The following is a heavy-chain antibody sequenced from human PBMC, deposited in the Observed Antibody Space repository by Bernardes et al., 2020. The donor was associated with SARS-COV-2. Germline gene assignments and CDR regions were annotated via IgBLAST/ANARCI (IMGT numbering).Heavy chain of an antibody. J-gene: IGHJ6*03. CDR2: ISYDGSNK. CDR3: ARGVSAASYYYYYMDV. D-gene: IGHD2-2*01. CDR1: GFTFSSYA. Sequence: SLRLSCAASGFTFSSYAMHWVRQAPGKGLEWVAVISYDGSNKYYADSVKGRFTISRDNSKNTLYLQMNSLRAEDTAVYYCARGVSAASYYYYYMDVWGKGTTVTVSS. V-gene: IGHV3-30*01.